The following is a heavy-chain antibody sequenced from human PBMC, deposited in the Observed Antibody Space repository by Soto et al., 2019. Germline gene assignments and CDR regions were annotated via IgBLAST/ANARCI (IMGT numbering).Heavy chain of an antibody. CDR2: ISGSGGST. V-gene: IGHV3-23*01. D-gene: IGHD3-22*01. Sequence: PGGSLRLSCAASGFTFSSNLMSWVRQAPGKGLEWVSAISGSGGSTYYADSVKGRFTISRDNSKNTLYLQMNSLRAEDTAVYYCAKDMNYYDSSGYRGADAFDIWGQGTMVTVSS. J-gene: IGHJ3*02. CDR3: AKDMNYYDSSGYRGADAFDI. CDR1: GFTFSSNL.